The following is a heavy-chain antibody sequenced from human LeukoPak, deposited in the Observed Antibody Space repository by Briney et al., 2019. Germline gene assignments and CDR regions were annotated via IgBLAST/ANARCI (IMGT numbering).Heavy chain of an antibody. CDR1: GGSISSYY. CDR2: IYYSGST. Sequence: SETLSLTCTVSGGSISSYYWSWIRQPPGKGLEWIGYIYYSGSTNYNPSLKSRVTISVDTSKNQFSLKLSSVTAADTAVYYCARLTPFMIEGPFGAFDIWGQGTMVTVSS. CDR3: ARLTPFMIEGPFGAFDI. J-gene: IGHJ3*02. V-gene: IGHV4-59*08. D-gene: IGHD3-16*01.